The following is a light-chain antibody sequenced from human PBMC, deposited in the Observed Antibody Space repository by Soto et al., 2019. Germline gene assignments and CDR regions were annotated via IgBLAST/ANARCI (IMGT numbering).Light chain of an antibody. CDR3: QQYNSWPPLT. J-gene: IGKJ4*01. V-gene: IGKV3-15*01. CDR1: QSVSSN. CDR2: GAS. Sequence: EIVMTQSPATLSVSPGERATLSGRASQSVSSNLAWYQQKPGQAPRLLIYGASTRATGIPARFSGSGSGTEFTLTISSLQSEDLAVYYCQQYNSWPPLTFGGGTKVEIK.